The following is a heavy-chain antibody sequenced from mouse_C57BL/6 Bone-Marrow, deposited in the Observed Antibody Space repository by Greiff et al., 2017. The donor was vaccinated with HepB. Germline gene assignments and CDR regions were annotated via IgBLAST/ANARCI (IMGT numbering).Heavy chain of an antibody. D-gene: IGHD1-1*01. CDR2: INYDGSST. Sequence: DVMLVESEGGLVQPGSSMKLSCTASGFTFSDYYMAWVRQVPEKGLEWVANINYDGSSTYYLDSLKSRFIISRDNAKNILYLQMSSLKSEDTATYYCARVPLYYGSSGFDYWGQGTTLTVSS. CDR3: ARVPLYYGSSGFDY. J-gene: IGHJ2*01. V-gene: IGHV5-16*01. CDR1: GFTFSDYY.